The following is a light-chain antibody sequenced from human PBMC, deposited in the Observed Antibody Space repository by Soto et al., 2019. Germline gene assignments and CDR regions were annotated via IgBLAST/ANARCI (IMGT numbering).Light chain of an antibody. CDR2: DVS. CDR1: SNYNY. CDR3: CSYAGSHTFEV. V-gene: IGLV2-11*01. Sequence: QSALTQPRSVSGSPGQSVTISCTGTSNYNYVSWYQQHPGKAPKLMIYDVSRRPSGVPGRFSGSKSGNTASLTISGLQADDEAAYYCCSYAGSHTFEVFGGGTKVTVL. J-gene: IGLJ3*02.